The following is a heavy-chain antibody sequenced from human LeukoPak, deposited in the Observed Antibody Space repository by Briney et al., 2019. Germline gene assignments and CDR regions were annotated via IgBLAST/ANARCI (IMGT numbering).Heavy chain of an antibody. CDR3: AHPRHGAPQSRFDF. CDR2: IYWDDDK. V-gene: IGHV2-5*02. CDR1: GFSLATGGEG. D-gene: IGHD2-2*01. Sequence: SGPTLVNPTQTLTLTCSFSGFSLATGGEGVAWIRQPPGKAPEWLALIYWDDDKRFRPSLQSRLTVSKDTSKNQVVLSMTKMDPRDTGTYFCAHPRHGAPQSRFDFWGKEILVVVS. J-gene: IGHJ4*02.